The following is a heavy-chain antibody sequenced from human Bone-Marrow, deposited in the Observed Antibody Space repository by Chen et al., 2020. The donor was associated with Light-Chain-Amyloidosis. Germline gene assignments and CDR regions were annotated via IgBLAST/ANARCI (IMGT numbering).Heavy chain of an antibody. CDR1: GLSLTNTKMG. CDR3: AWTRYETSWYYS. V-gene: IGHV2-26*04. J-gene: IGHJ4*02. CDR2: IFSDDEK. D-gene: IGHD3-10*01. Sequence: QVTLKESGPVLVKPTETLTLTCTVSGLSLTNTKMGVSWVRQPPGKALEWVAHIFSDDEKSYSTSLRSRLSISKDASKSQVVLTMAKMDPVDTATYFCAWTRYETSWYYSWGQGTPVTVSS.